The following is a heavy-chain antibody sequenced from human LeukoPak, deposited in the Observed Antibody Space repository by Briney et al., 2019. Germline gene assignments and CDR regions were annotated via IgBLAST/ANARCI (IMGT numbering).Heavy chain of an antibody. V-gene: IGHV1-69*13. CDR3: AGDSWSIAARPTSYYYYMDV. CDR1: GGTFSSYA. CDR2: IIPIFGTA. D-gene: IGHD6-6*01. J-gene: IGHJ6*03. Sequence: SVKVSCKASGGTFSSYAISWVRQAPGQGLEWMGGIIPIFGTANYAQKFQGRVTITADESTSTAYMELSSLRSEDTAVYYCAGDSWSIAARPTSYYYYMDVWGKGTTVTVSS.